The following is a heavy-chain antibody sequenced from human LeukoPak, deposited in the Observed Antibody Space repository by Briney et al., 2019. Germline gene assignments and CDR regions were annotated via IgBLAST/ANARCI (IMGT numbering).Heavy chain of an antibody. CDR3: ARGDSGYSSSWYLRYDY. V-gene: IGHV1-2*02. CDR1: GYTFTGYY. Sequence: RASVKVSCKASGYTFTGYYMHWVRQAPGQGLEWMGWINPNSGGTNYAQKFQGRATMTRDTSISTAYMELSRLRSDDTAVYYCARGDSGYSSSWYLRYDYWGQGTLVTVSS. D-gene: IGHD6-13*01. CDR2: INPNSGGT. J-gene: IGHJ4*02.